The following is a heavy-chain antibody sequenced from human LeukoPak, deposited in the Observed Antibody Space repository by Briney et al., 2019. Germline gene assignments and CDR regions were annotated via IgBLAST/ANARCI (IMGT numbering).Heavy chain of an antibody. CDR3: AKTPIAVAGTLVDY. Sequence: KASETLSLTCTVSGGSSSSYYWNWIRQPAGKGLEWIGRMYSSGSTNYNPSLKSRVTMSIDTSKNQFSLNLNSVTAADTAVYYCAKTPIAVAGTLVDYWGQGTLVTVSS. D-gene: IGHD6-19*01. J-gene: IGHJ4*02. V-gene: IGHV4-4*07. CDR1: GGSSSSYY. CDR2: MYSSGST.